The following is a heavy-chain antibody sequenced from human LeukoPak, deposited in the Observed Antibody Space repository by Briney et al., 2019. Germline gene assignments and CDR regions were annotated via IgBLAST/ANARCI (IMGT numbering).Heavy chain of an antibody. J-gene: IGHJ5*02. Sequence: ASVKVSCKASGYTFTGYYMHWVRQAPGQGLEWMGWINPNSGGTNYAQKFQGRVTMTRDTSISTAYMELSRLRSDDTAVYYCARSITIFGVVIFGVWFDPWGQGTLVTVSS. CDR3: ARSITIFGVVIFGVWFDP. CDR2: INPNSGGT. D-gene: IGHD3-3*01. V-gene: IGHV1-2*02. CDR1: GYTFTGYY.